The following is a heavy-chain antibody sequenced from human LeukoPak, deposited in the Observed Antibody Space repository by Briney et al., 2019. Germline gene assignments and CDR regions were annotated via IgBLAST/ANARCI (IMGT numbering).Heavy chain of an antibody. CDR1: GFTFDDYG. V-gene: IGHV3-20*04. CDR3: ARVFTTRVSQYNYYYYYMDV. Sequence: GGSLRLSCAASGFTFDDYGMSWVRQAPGKGLEWDSGINWNGGSTGYADSVKGRFTISRDNAKNSLYLQMNSLRAEDTALYYCARVFTTRVSQYNYYYYYMDVWGKGTTVTVSS. D-gene: IGHD1-14*01. CDR2: INWNGGST. J-gene: IGHJ6*03.